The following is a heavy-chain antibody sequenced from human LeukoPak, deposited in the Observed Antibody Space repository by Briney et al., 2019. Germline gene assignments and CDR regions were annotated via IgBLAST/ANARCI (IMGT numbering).Heavy chain of an antibody. D-gene: IGHD3-3*01. CDR2: INHSGST. Sequence: SETLSLTCAVYGGSFSGYYWSWIRQPPGKGLEWIGEINHSGSTNYNPSLKSRVTISVDTSKNQFPLKLSSVTAADTAVYYCARGRIKIFGVVINNRWFDPWGQGTLVTVSS. CDR1: GGSFSGYY. J-gene: IGHJ5*02. V-gene: IGHV4-34*01. CDR3: ARGRIKIFGVVINNRWFDP.